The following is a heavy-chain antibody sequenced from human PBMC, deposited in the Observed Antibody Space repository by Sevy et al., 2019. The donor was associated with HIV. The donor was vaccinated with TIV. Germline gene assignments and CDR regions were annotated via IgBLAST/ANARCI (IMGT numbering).Heavy chain of an antibody. D-gene: IGHD2-15*01. Sequence: GSLRLSCAASGFTFSNAWMSWVRQAPGKGLEWVGRIKSKTDGGTTDYAAPVKGRFTISRDDSKNTLYLQMNSLKTVDTAVYYCTTRLGYCSGGSCYPQIDYWGQGTLVTVSS. CDR2: IKSKTDGGTT. V-gene: IGHV3-15*01. J-gene: IGHJ4*02. CDR3: TTRLGYCSGGSCYPQIDY. CDR1: GFTFSNAW.